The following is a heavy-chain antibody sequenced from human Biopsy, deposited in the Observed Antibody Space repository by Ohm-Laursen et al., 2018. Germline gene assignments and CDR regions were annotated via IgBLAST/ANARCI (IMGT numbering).Heavy chain of an antibody. CDR3: ATPFQYYDSWGGYPPFDH. CDR1: GGTFSNYA. D-gene: IGHD3-3*01. J-gene: IGHJ4*02. CDR2: IIAVSGLV. V-gene: IGHV1-69*17. Sequence: SSVKVSCKASGGTFSNYAISWVRQAPGEGLEWMGGIIAVSGLVNYAPKSQGRVSITADKSTTTAYMELSNLKSEDTAVYYCATPFQYYDSWGGYPPFDHWGQGTLVTVSS.